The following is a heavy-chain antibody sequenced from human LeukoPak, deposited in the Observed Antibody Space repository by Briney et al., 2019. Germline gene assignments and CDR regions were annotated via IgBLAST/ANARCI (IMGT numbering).Heavy chain of an antibody. CDR2: ISGYNGNT. J-gene: IGHJ1*01. CDR1: GYNFTDYG. D-gene: IGHD4-11*01. CDR3: ASSPYSNLPLEFFQH. V-gene: IGHV1-18*01. Sequence: VASVKVSCKPSGYNFTDYGISWLRQAPGQGLEWMGWISGYNGNTYYAQRFQGRVTMTTDTPTNTAYMEVRTLRSDDTAFYYCASSPYSNLPLEFFQHWGQGTLVTVSS.